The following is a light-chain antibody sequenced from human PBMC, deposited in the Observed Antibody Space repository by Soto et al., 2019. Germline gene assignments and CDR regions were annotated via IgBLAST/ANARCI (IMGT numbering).Light chain of an antibody. CDR2: EVN. J-gene: IGLJ2*01. CDR3: SSYAGTIGLV. Sequence: QSALTQPPSASGSPGQSVTISCTGTSSDIGTYDYVSWYQQHPGKAPQLIIYEVNYRPSGVPDRFSGSKSANTASLTVSGLLPEDEADYYCSSYAGTIGLVFGGGTKVTVL. CDR1: SSDIGTYDY. V-gene: IGLV2-8*01.